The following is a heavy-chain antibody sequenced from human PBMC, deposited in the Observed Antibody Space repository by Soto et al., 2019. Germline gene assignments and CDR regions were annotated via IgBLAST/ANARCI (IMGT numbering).Heavy chain of an antibody. CDR2: ISSTTNYI. V-gene: IGHV3-21*06. J-gene: IGHJ4*02. CDR1: GFTFTRYS. Sequence: GSLRLACSAFGFTFTRYSMNWVRQAPGKGLEWVSSISSTTNYIYYGDSMKGRFTISRDNAKNSLYLEMNSLRAEDTAVYYCARESEDLTSNFDYWGQGTLVTVYS. CDR3: ARESEDLTSNFDY.